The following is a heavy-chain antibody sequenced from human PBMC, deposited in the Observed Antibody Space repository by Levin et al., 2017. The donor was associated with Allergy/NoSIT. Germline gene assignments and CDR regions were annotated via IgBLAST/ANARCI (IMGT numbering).Heavy chain of an antibody. CDR3: AKDHLGTLAAGH. V-gene: IGHV3-23*01. Sequence: SCAASGFTFSNYVMNWVRQAPGKGLEWVSTIGAAGDTYYADSVRGRFTISRDNSKNTLFLQMNSLRSEDTALYYCAKDHLGTLAAGHWGQGTLVTVSS. J-gene: IGHJ4*02. CDR2: IGAAGDT. D-gene: IGHD1-1*01. CDR1: GFTFSNYV.